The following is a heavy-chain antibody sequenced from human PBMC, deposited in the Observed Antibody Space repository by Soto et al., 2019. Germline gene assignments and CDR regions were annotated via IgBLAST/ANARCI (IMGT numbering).Heavy chain of an antibody. CDR2: IKGDGSET. CDR1: GFTFSSYW. D-gene: IGHD5-12*01. Sequence: SLILSCAAAGFTFSSYWMHWVRQAPGKGLVWVSRIKGDGSETNYADSVKGRFTISRDSAKNTLYLQLNSLRAEDTAVYYCLRGNSGYGNFDYWGQGTRVTVSS. CDR3: LRGNSGYGNFDY. V-gene: IGHV3-74*01. J-gene: IGHJ4*02.